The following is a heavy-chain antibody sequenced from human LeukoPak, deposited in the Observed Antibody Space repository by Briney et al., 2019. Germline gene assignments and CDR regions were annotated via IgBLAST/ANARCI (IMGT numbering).Heavy chain of an antibody. Sequence: ASVKVSSKVSGYTLNQLSMHWVRQAPGKGLEWMGGFDPEDGETIYAQKFQGRVTMTEDTSTDTAYMELNSLRAEDTAVYYCVTESPRFLNWLDQNAWGQGTLVTVSS. CDR3: VTESPRFLNWLDQNA. D-gene: IGHD3-9*01. V-gene: IGHV1-24*01. J-gene: IGHJ4*02. CDR1: GYTLNQLS. CDR2: FDPEDGET.